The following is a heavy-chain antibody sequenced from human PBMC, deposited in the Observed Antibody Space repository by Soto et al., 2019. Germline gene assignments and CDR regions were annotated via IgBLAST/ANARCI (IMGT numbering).Heavy chain of an antibody. D-gene: IGHD6-19*01. CDR1: GGSISGSY. Sequence: SETLSLTCSVSGGSISGSYWSWIRQSPGKGLEWLGYVYYTGSTNYSPSLRSRVSISVDTSKNEFSLRLSSVTAADTAVYFCARSVAVPGAHIGYWGQGTQVTVSS. CDR3: ARSVAVPGAHIGY. V-gene: IGHV4-59*01. CDR2: VYYTGST. J-gene: IGHJ4*02.